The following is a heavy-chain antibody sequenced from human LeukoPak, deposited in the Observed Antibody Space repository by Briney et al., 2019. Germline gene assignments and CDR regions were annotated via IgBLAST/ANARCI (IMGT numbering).Heavy chain of an antibody. J-gene: IGHJ6*03. CDR2: INDRGST. V-gene: IGHV4-59*02. CDR1: GDSVRSYY. Sequence: PSEILSLTCTVSGDSVRSYYWSWIRQPPGQGLEWLGHINDRGSTNYNPSLQGRVTISIDTSKNQFSLKLSSVTAADTAVYYCAGKRQLAYYYYYMDVWGKGTTVTVSS. CDR3: AGKRQLAYYYYYMDV. D-gene: IGHD6-6*01.